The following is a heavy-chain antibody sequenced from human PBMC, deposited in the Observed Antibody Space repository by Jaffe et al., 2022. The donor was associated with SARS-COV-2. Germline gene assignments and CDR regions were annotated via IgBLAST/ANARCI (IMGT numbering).Heavy chain of an antibody. Sequence: EVQLVESGGGLVQPGGSLRLSCAASGFTFSDHYMDWVRQAPGKGLEWVGRIRKKANTYSTEYAASVQGRFTISRDDSKNSLYLQMNSLKTEDTAVYSCARLAKKIGYCSGVNCPLDYWGQGTLVTVSS. CDR1: GFTFSDHY. CDR3: ARLAKKIGYCSGVNCPLDY. D-gene: IGHD2-15*01. V-gene: IGHV3-72*01. J-gene: IGHJ4*02. CDR2: IRKKANTYST.